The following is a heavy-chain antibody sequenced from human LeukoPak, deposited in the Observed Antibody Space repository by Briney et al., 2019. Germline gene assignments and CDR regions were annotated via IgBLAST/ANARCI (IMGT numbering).Heavy chain of an antibody. Sequence: GGSLRLSCAASEFTFSTYSMNWVRQAPGKGLEWISFISSSSSTRYYADSVKGRFTVYRDNAKNSLYLQMNSLGAEDTAVYYCARDLTGYSTGWYVLYYFDYWGQGTLVTVFS. J-gene: IGHJ4*02. D-gene: IGHD6-19*01. CDR1: EFTFSTYS. CDR3: ARDLTGYSTGWYVLYYFDY. V-gene: IGHV3-48*04. CDR2: ISSSSSTR.